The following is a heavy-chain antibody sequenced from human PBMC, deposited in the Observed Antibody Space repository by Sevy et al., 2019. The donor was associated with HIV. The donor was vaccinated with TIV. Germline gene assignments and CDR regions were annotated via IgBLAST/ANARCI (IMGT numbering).Heavy chain of an antibody. D-gene: IGHD3-16*01. CDR3: ARSRGGGGSLFFDY. CDR1: GGSISSDDYY. V-gene: IGHV4-30-4*02. Sequence: SETLSLTCTVSGGSISSDDYYWSWIRQPPGKGLEWIGYIFYSGSTYYNPSLKSRVTIPGGTSKNQFSLKLSSVTAADSAVYYCARSRGGGGSLFFDYWGQRTLVTVSS. J-gene: IGHJ4*02. CDR2: IFYSGST.